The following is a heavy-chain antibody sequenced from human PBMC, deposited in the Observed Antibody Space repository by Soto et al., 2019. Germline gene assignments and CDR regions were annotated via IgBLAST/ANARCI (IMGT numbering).Heavy chain of an antibody. J-gene: IGHJ4*02. CDR3: ASRYLEHCVSSGCSAPYEG. Sequence: LRLSCAASGFSFSKLWMSWVRQSPGKGLEWVANIRQDGSERNYMDSVKGRFTISRDNGRNSLFLQMSSLRVEDTAVYYCASRYLEHCVSSGCSAPYEGWGQGAQVTVAS. D-gene: IGHD1-20*01. V-gene: IGHV3-7*05. CDR1: GFSFSKLW. CDR2: IRQDGSER.